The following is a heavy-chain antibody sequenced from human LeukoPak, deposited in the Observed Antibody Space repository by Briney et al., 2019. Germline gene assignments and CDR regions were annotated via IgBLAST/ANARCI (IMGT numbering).Heavy chain of an antibody. CDR1: GGSISSGDYY. Sequence: SETLSLTCTVSGGSISSGDYYWSWIRQPPGKGLEWIGCIYYSGSTYYNPSLKSRVTISVDTSKNQFSLKLSSVTAADTAVYYCAREIITGDRWFDPWGQGTLVTVSS. CDR2: IYYSGST. J-gene: IGHJ5*02. D-gene: IGHD7-27*01. V-gene: IGHV4-30-4*08. CDR3: AREIITGDRWFDP.